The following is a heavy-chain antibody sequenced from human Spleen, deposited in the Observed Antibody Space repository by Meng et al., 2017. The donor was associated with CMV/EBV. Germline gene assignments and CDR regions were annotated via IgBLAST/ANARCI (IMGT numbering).Heavy chain of an antibody. CDR2: IDPNTGDT. CDR3: ALDTDFDY. V-gene: IGHV1-2*02. CDR1: GYTFIGYY. D-gene: IGHD5-18*01. J-gene: IGHJ4*02. Sequence: KVSCKASGYTFIGYYIHWVRQAPGQGVEWMGWIDPNTGDTDSAQKFQGRVTMTRDASISTAYMELSCLRSDDTAVYFCALDTDFDYWGQGTLVTVSS.